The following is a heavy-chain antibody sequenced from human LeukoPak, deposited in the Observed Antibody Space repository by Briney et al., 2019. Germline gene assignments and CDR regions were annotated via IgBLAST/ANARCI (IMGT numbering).Heavy chain of an antibody. CDR1: GGSFSGYY. V-gene: IGHV4-34*01. D-gene: IGHD1-26*01. CDR2: INHSGST. J-gene: IGHJ4*02. Sequence: KPSETLSLTCAVYGGSFSGYYWSWIRQPPGKGLEWIGEINHSGSTNYNPSLKSRVTISVDTSKNQFSLKLSSVTAADTAVYYCARVRLGSSHYFDYWGQGTQVTVSS. CDR3: ARVRLGSSHYFDY.